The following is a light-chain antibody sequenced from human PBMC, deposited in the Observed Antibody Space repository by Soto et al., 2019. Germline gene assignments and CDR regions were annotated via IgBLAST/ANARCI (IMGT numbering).Light chain of an antibody. J-gene: IGKJ1*01. Sequence: EIVLTQSPATLSLSPGERATLSCRASQSVSNYLAWYQQKPGQAPRLLIYDASNRATGIPARFSGSGSGTAFTLTISSLAPEDFAVYYCQQRSNWPPWTFGQGTKVEIK. CDR1: QSVSNY. V-gene: IGKV3-11*01. CDR3: QQRSNWPPWT. CDR2: DAS.